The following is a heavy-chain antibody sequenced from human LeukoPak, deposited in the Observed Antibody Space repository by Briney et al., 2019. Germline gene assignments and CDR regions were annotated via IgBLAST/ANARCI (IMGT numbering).Heavy chain of an antibody. J-gene: IGHJ5*02. CDR1: GYTLTSYG. Sequence: GASVKVSCKASGYTLTSYGISWVRQAPGQGLEWMGWISAYNGNTNYAQKLQGRVTMTTDTSTSTAYMELRSLRSDDTAVYYCARDRGRTIFGVVHRPNWFDPWGQGTLVTVSS. CDR3: ARDRGRTIFGVVHRPNWFDP. V-gene: IGHV1-18*01. CDR2: ISAYNGNT. D-gene: IGHD3-3*01.